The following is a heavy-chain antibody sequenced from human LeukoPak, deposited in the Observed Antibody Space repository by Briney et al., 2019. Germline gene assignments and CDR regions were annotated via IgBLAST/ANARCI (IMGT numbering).Heavy chain of an antibody. Sequence: GGSLRLSCAASGFTVSSNYMSWVRQAPGKGLEWVSVIYSGGSTYYADSVKGRFTISRDSSKNTLYLQMNSLRAEDTAVYYCARDAIWFGELADYWGQGTLVTVSS. D-gene: IGHD3-10*01. V-gene: IGHV3-53*01. J-gene: IGHJ4*02. CDR2: IYSGGST. CDR3: ARDAIWFGELADY. CDR1: GFTVSSNY.